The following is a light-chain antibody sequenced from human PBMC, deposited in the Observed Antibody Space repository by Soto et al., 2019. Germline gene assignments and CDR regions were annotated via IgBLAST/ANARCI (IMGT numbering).Light chain of an antibody. V-gene: IGKV1-33*01. Sequence: DIQMTQSPSSLSASVGDRVTITCQASQDICNFLNWYQQQPGKAPKLLIYDASNLETGFPSRFSGSGSGNEFTITISSLQPEDFATYYCLQNNGYPGTFGQGTKVDIK. CDR3: LQNNGYPGT. CDR1: QDICNF. CDR2: DAS. J-gene: IGKJ1*01.